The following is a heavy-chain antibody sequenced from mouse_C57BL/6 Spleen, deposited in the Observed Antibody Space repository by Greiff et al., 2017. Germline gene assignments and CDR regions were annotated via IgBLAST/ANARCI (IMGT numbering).Heavy chain of an antibody. CDR2: IDPSDSYT. D-gene: IGHD2-12*01. CDR1: GYTFTSYW. J-gene: IGHJ1*03. Sequence: QVQLQQPGAELVMPGASVKLSCKASGYTFTSYWMHWVKQRPGKGLEWIGEIDPSDSYTKYNQKFKGQSTLTVDKSSSPAYMPLISLTSEDSAIYCCASLLRRGDWYCDVGGTGTTVTVSS. V-gene: IGHV1-69*01. CDR3: ASLLRRGDWYCDV.